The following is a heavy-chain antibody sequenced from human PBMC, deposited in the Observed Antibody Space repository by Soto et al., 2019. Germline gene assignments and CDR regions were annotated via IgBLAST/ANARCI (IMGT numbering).Heavy chain of an antibody. D-gene: IGHD2-21*02. V-gene: IGHV1-8*01. CDR2: VSPGNGNA. J-gene: IGHJ4*02. Sequence: QVQVVQSRAEVKKPGASVKVSCKTSGYTFTDYDINWVRQATGQGLEWMGWVSPGNGNAGYAPQFQGRVPMTSDTSISTVYMELSSLTSEDTAVYFCEVTTGFWGQGTMITVSS. CDR1: GYTFTDYD. CDR3: EVTTGF.